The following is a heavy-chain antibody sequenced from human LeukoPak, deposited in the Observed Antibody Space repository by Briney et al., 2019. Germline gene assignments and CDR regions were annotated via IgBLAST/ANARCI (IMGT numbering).Heavy chain of an antibody. Sequence: SGGSLRLSCAASGVTFSSYAMHWVRQAPGKGLEWVAVISDDGSNKYYADSVKGRFTISRDNSKNTLYLQMNSLRAEDTAVYYCARVGYNCGGDCRDWFDPWGQGTLVTVSS. CDR2: ISDDGSNK. D-gene: IGHD2-21*02. CDR3: ARVGYNCGGDCRDWFDP. CDR1: GVTFSSYA. V-gene: IGHV3-30-3*01. J-gene: IGHJ5*02.